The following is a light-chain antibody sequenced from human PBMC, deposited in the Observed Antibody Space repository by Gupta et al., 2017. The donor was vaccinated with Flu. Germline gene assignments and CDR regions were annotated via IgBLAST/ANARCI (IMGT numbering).Light chain of an antibody. Sequence: VTISCSGSTSKVGTNILGWYQQCPGAAPKLLISSDDQRPSGVPDRFSGSKYGTSASLAISGLRAEDEATYFCSSWDDSGSGRVFGGGTNLAVL. CDR3: SSWDDSGSGRV. J-gene: IGLJ3*02. CDR1: TSKVGTNI. V-gene: IGLV1-44*01. CDR2: SDD.